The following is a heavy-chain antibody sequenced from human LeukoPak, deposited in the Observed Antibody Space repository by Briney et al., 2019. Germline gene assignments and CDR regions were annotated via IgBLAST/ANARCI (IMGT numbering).Heavy chain of an antibody. D-gene: IGHD3-22*01. CDR3: ARWDYDSSGSGGFDP. J-gene: IGHJ5*02. Sequence: ASVEVSCKASGCTFTSYYMHWVRQAPGQGLEWMGIINPSGGSTSYAQKFQGRVTMTRGTSTSTVYMELSSLRSEDTAVYYCARWDYDSSGSGGFDPWGQGTLVTVSS. CDR2: INPSGGST. CDR1: GCTFTSYY. V-gene: IGHV1-46*01.